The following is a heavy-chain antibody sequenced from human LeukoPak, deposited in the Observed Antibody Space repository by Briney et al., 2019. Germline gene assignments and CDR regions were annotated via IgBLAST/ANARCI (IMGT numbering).Heavy chain of an antibody. Sequence: GESLKISCQGSGYSFISYWITWVRQMPGKGLEWMGRIDPSDSYTNYSPSFQGHVTMSADRSISTVYLQWNSLKASDTAMYYCARRGAVAGHNWFDPWGQGTLVIVSS. J-gene: IGHJ5*02. CDR1: GYSFISYW. CDR2: IDPSDSYT. D-gene: IGHD6-19*01. CDR3: ARRGAVAGHNWFDP. V-gene: IGHV5-10-1*01.